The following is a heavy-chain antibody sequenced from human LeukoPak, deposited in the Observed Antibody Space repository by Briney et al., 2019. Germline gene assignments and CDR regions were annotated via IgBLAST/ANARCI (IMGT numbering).Heavy chain of an antibody. CDR3: ARDRVTMVRGVISWTFDY. J-gene: IGHJ4*02. CDR1: GFTFSSYA. D-gene: IGHD3-10*01. V-gene: IGHV3-30*04. Sequence: GGSLRLSCAASGFTFSSYAMHWVRQAPGKGLEWVAVISYDGSNKYYADSVKGRFTISRDNSKNTLYLQMNSLRAEDTAVYYCARDRVTMVRGVISWTFDYWGQGTLVTASS. CDR2: ISYDGSNK.